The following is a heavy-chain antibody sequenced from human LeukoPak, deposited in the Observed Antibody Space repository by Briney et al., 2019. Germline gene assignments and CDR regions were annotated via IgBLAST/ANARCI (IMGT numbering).Heavy chain of an antibody. V-gene: IGHV4-34*01. CDR3: ARLPYSSSSLDY. J-gene: IGHJ4*02. Sequence: SETLSLTCAVYGGSFSGYYWSWIRQPPGKGLEWIGEINHSGSTNYNPSLKSRVTISVDTSKNQFSLKLSSVAAADTAVYYCARLPYSSSSLDYWGQGTLVTVSS. CDR1: GGSFSGYY. CDR2: INHSGST. D-gene: IGHD6-6*01.